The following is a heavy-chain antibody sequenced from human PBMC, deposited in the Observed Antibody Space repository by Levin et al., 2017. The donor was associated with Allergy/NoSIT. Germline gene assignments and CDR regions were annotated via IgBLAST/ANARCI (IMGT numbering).Heavy chain of an antibody. CDR1: GFTFSNYA. CDR3: TRGSQANWYILDN. J-gene: IGHJ4*02. V-gene: IGHV3-30-3*01. CDR2: ISHDGSSK. D-gene: IGHD1/OR15-1a*01. Sequence: LSLTCAASGFTFSNYAMHWVRQAPGKGLEGVAVISHDGSSKYYADSVKGRFTISRDNSKNTLYLQMNSLRSEDSALYYCTRGSQANWYILDNWGQGTLVTVSS.